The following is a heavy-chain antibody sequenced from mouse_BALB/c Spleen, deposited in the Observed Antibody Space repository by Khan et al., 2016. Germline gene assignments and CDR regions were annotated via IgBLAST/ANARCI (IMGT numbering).Heavy chain of an antibody. CDR1: GFTFSGFG. D-gene: IGHD2-1*01. J-gene: IGHJ3*01. CDR3: ARSGGNYWFAY. V-gene: IGHV5-17*02. Sequence: EVELVESGGGLVQPGGSRKLSCAASGFTFSGFGMHWVRQAPEKGLEWVAYISSGSSTIYYADTVKGRFTISRDNPKNTMFLQMTILRSDDTAMYYCARSGGNYWFAYWGQGTLVTVSA. CDR2: ISSGSSTI.